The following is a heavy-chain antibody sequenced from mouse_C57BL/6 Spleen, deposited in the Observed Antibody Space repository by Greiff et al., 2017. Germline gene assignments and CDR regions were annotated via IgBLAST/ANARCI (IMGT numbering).Heavy chain of an antibody. CDR2: ISGGGGNT. J-gene: IGHJ3*01. V-gene: IGHV5-9*01. D-gene: IGHD4-1*01. Sequence: EVKVEESGGGLVKPGGSLKLSCAASGFTFSSYTMSWVRQTPEKRLEWVATISGGGGNTYYPDSVKGRFTISRDNAKNTLYLQMSSLRSEDTALYYCASRTGFAYWGQGTMVTVSA. CDR3: ASRTGFAY. CDR1: GFTFSSYT.